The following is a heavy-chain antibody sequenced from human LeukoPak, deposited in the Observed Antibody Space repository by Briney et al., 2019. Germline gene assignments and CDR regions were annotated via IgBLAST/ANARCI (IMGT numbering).Heavy chain of an antibody. CDR2: IIAYNGNT. D-gene: IGHD5-18*01. J-gene: IGHJ4*02. V-gene: IGHV1-18*01. Sequence: ASVKVSCKASGYTFTSYGISWVRQAPGQGLEWMGWIIAYNGNTNYAQKLQGRVTMTTDTSTSTAYMELRSLRSDDTAVYYCARTRREEGYGYYFDYWGQGTLVTVSS. CDR1: GYTFTSYG. CDR3: ARTRREEGYGYYFDY.